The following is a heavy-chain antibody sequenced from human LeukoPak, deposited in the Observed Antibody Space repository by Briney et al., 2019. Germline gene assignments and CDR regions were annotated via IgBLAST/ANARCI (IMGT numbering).Heavy chain of an antibody. J-gene: IGHJ6*03. D-gene: IGHD3-10*01. CDR2: IYYSGST. V-gene: IGHV4-39*01. CDR1: GGSISSSSYY. Sequence: SETLSLTCTVSGGSISSSSYYWGWIRQPPGKGLEWIGSIYYSGSTYYNPSLKSRVTISVDASKNQFSLKLSSVTAADTAVYYCARIRGGAYMDVWGKGTTVTVSS. CDR3: ARIRGGAYMDV.